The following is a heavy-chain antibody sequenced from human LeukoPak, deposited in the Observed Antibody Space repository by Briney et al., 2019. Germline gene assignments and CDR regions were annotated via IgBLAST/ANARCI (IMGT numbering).Heavy chain of an antibody. CDR2: ISYDGSNK. D-gene: IGHD6-13*01. Sequence: GGSLRLSCAASGFTFSSYAMHWVRQAPGKGLEWVAVISYDGSNKYYADSVKGRFTISRDNSKNTLYLQMNSLRAEDTAVYYCAREESSWYACLDYWGQGTLVTVSS. CDR1: GFTFSSYA. J-gene: IGHJ4*02. V-gene: IGHV3-30*04. CDR3: AREESSWYACLDY.